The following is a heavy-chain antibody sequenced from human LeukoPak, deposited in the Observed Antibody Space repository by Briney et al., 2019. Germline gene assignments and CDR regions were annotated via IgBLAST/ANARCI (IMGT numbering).Heavy chain of an antibody. CDR2: IKQDGSEK. CDR3: ARGGVGATTYVWFDP. V-gene: IGHV3-7*04. CDR1: GFTFNSYW. D-gene: IGHD1-26*01. J-gene: IGHJ5*02. Sequence: GGSLRLSCAASGFTFNSYWMSWVRQAPGKGLEWVASIKQDGSEKYYVDSVKGRFTISRDNAKISLYLQMNSLRAEDTAVYYCARGGVGATTYVWFDPWGQGTLVTVSS.